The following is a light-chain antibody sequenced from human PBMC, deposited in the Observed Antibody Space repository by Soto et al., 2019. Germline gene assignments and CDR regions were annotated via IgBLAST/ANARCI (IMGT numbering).Light chain of an antibody. J-gene: IGKJ5*01. Sequence: DIQMTQSPSSLSAFVGDRVTITCRASQSISNFLNWYQQKPGKAPKLLIYSASILQSEVPSRFSGSGSGTDFTLTISSLQPEDFATYYCQQSYRPPPITFGQGTRLEIK. V-gene: IGKV1-39*01. CDR1: QSISNF. CDR3: QQSYRPPPIT. CDR2: SAS.